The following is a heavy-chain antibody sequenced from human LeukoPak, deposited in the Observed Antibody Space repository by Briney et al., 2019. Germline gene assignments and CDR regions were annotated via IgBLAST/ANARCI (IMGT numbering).Heavy chain of an antibody. Sequence: GGSLRLSCSASGFTFSDYVMTWVRQAPGKGLEWVSAISGSGGSTHYADSVKGRFTISRDNSKNSLYLQMNSLRTEDTALYYCARSLPDYFDYWGQGTLVTVSS. CDR3: ARSLPDYFDY. J-gene: IGHJ4*02. CDR1: GFTFSDYV. V-gene: IGHV3-23*01. CDR2: ISGSGGST.